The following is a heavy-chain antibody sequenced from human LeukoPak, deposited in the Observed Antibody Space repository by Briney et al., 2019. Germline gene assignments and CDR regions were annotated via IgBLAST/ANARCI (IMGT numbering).Heavy chain of an antibody. CDR1: GFTFSSYE. D-gene: IGHD2-2*01. V-gene: IGHV3-48*03. J-gene: IGHJ6*03. CDR2: ISSSGSTI. Sequence: PGGSLRLSCAASGFTFSSYEMNWVRQAPGKGLEWVSYISSSGSTIYYADSVKGRFTISRDNAKNSLYLQMNSLRAEDTAVYYCARVKGDIVVVPAAMAGDYYYYYMDVWGKGTTVTISS. CDR3: ARVKGDIVVVPAAMAGDYYYYYMDV.